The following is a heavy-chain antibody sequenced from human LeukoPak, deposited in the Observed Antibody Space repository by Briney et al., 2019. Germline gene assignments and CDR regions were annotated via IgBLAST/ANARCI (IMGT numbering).Heavy chain of an antibody. Sequence: ASVKVSCKASGYTLTGYYMHWVRQAPGQGLEWMGWINPNSGGTNYAQKFQGRVTMTRDTSISTAYMALSRLRSDDTAVYYCARGSSGWYKNVDYWGQGTLVTVSS. D-gene: IGHD6-19*01. CDR1: GYTLTGYY. CDR3: ARGSSGWYKNVDY. J-gene: IGHJ4*02. V-gene: IGHV1-2*02. CDR2: INPNSGGT.